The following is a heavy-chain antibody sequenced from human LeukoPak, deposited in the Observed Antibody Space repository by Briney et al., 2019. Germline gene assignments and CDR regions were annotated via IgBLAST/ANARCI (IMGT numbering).Heavy chain of an antibody. CDR2: IYYSGST. D-gene: IGHD6-13*01. Sequence: PSETLSLTCTVSGGSISSYYWSWIRQPPGKGLEWIGYIYYSGSTNYNPSLKSRVTISVDTSKNQFSLKLSSETAADTAVYYCARAAAGTGGVQHWGQGTLVTVSS. V-gene: IGHV4-59*08. J-gene: IGHJ1*01. CDR1: GGSISSYY. CDR3: ARAAAGTGGVQH.